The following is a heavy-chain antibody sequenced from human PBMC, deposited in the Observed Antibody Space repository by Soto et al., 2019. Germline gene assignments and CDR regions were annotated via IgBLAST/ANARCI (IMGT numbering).Heavy chain of an antibody. CDR3: ASSAAYCSGGSCHYYYYYYMDV. J-gene: IGHJ6*03. V-gene: IGHV4-59*01. CDR2: IYYSGST. D-gene: IGHD2-15*01. CDR1: GGSISSYY. Sequence: PSETLSLTCTVSGGSISSYYWSWIRQPPGKGLEWIGYIYYSGSTNYNPSPKSRVTISVDTSKNQFSLKLSSVTAADTAVYYCASSAAYCSGGSCHYYYYYYMDVWGKGTTVTXS.